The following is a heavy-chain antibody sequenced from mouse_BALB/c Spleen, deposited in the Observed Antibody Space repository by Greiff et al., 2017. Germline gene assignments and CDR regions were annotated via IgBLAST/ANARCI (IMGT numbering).Heavy chain of an antibody. CDR3: ARGPFDY. J-gene: IGHJ2*01. CDR1: GFTFSDYG. Sequence: EVNVVESGGGLVQPGGSRKLSCAASGFTFSDYGMAWVRQAPGKGPEWVAFISNLAYSIYYADTVTGRFTISRENAKNTLYLEMSSLRSEDTAMYYCARGPFDYWGQGTTLTVSS. CDR2: ISNLAYSI. V-gene: IGHV5-15*02.